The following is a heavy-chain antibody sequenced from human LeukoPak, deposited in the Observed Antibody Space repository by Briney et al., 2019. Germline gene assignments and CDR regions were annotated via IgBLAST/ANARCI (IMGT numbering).Heavy chain of an antibody. D-gene: IGHD4-23*01. CDR3: ARVTALGGNLDY. V-gene: IGHV4-31*03. CDR2: IYYSGST. Sequence: SQTLSLTCTVSGGSISSGGYYWSWIRQHPGKGLEWIGYIYYSGSTYYNPSLKSRVTISVDTSKNQFSLKLSSVTAADTAVYYCARVTALGGNLDYWGQGTLVTVSS. CDR1: GGSISSGGYY. J-gene: IGHJ4*02.